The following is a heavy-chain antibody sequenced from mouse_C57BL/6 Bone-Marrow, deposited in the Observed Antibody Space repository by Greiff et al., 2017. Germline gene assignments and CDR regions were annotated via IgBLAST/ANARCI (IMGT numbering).Heavy chain of an antibody. V-gene: IGHV5-4*01. J-gene: IGHJ4*01. CDR2: ISDGGSYT. CDR1: GFTFSSYA. CDR3: ARDPGYYAMDY. Sequence: DVHLVESGGGLVKPGGSLKLSCAASGFTFSSYAMSWVRQTPEKRLEWVATISDGGSYTYYPDNVKGRFTISRDNAKTNLYLQMSHLKSEDTAMYYCARDPGYYAMDYWGRGTSVTVSS.